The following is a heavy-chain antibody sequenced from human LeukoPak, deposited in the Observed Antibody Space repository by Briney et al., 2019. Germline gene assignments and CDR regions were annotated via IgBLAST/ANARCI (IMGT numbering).Heavy chain of an antibody. Sequence: SETLSLTCTVSGGSISSYYWSWIRQPPGKGLEWIGYIYYSGSTNYNPPLKSRVTISVDTSKNQFSLKLSSVTAADTAVYYCARVRRYCSTTTCYPVTFDYWGQGTLVTVSS. V-gene: IGHV4-59*12. CDR2: IYYSGST. CDR1: GGSISSYY. J-gene: IGHJ4*02. CDR3: ARVRRYCSTTTCYPVTFDY. D-gene: IGHD2-2*01.